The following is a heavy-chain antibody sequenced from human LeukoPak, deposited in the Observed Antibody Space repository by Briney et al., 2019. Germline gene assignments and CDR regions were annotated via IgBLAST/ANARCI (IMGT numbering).Heavy chain of an antibody. CDR2: IYYSGST. Sequence: SETLSLTCTVSGGSISSSSYSWGWIRQPPGKGLEWIGSIYYSGSTYYNPSLKSRVTISVDTSKNQFSLELSSVTAADTAVYYCARGRFRYYDILTGYSEFDYWGQGTLVTVSS. CDR3: ARGRFRYYDILTGYSEFDY. D-gene: IGHD3-9*01. V-gene: IGHV4-39*01. J-gene: IGHJ4*02. CDR1: GGSISSSSYS.